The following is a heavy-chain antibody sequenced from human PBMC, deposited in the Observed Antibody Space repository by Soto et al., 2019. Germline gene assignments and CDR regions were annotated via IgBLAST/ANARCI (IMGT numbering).Heavy chain of an antibody. CDR2: INPNSGGT. J-gene: IGHJ6*02. CDR1: GYTFTSYG. Sequence: ASVKVSCKASGYTFTSYGISWVRQAPGQGLEWMGWINPNSGGTNYAQKFQGWVTMTRDTSISTAYMELSRLRSDDTAVYYCARAARLRFLEWHYYYYYGMDVWGQGTTVTVSS. CDR3: ARAARLRFLEWHYYYYYGMDV. V-gene: IGHV1-2*04. D-gene: IGHD3-3*01.